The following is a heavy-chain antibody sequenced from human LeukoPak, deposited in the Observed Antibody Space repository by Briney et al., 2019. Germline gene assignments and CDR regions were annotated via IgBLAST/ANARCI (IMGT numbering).Heavy chain of an antibody. CDR2: IYYSGST. J-gene: IGHJ4*02. V-gene: IGHV4-59*01. CDR1: GGSISSYY. Sequence: SETLSLTCTVSGGSISSYYWSWIRQPPGKGLEWIGYIYYSGSTNYNPSLKSRVTISVDTSKNQFSLKLSSVTAADTAVYYCARRGADDYGDYGFDFWGQGTLVTVSS. D-gene: IGHD4-17*01. CDR3: ARRGADDYGDYGFDF.